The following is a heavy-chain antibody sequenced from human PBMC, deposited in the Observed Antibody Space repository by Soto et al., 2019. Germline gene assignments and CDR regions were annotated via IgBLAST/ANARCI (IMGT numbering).Heavy chain of an antibody. D-gene: IGHD6-6*01. CDR3: ARLQSYSSSSLAFDY. J-gene: IGHJ4*02. CDR1: GGSISSYY. CDR2: IYYSGST. Sequence: SETLSLTCTVSGGSISSYYWSWIRQPPGKGLEWIGYIYYSGSTNYNPSLKSRVTISVDTSKNQFSLKLSSVTAADTALYYCARLQSYSSSSLAFDYWGQGTLVTVSS. V-gene: IGHV4-59*08.